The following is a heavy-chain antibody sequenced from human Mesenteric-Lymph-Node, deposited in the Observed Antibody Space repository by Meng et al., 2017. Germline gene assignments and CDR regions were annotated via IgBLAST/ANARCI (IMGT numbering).Heavy chain of an antibody. CDR1: GGSIRNEQW. D-gene: IGHD4-17*01. Sequence: QVPPQGSGPWLVQPLETLSPPCAVSGGSIRNEQWWSWVRQAPGKGLEWIGEIYHSGRTNYNPSVKSRVSMSVDKSQNHFSLRLSSVTAADTAVYYCTTLYGDSISWGQGTLVTVSS. CDR2: IYHSGRT. J-gene: IGHJ4*02. V-gene: IGHV4-4*02. CDR3: TTLYGDSIS.